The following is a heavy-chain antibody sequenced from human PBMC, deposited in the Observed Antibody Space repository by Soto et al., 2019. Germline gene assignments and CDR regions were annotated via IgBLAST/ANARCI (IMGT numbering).Heavy chain of an antibody. J-gene: IGHJ6*02. CDR3: ARGKTYYDFWSGYYTDYYYGMDV. D-gene: IGHD3-3*01. CDR2: IYSGGST. Sequence: PGGSLRLSCAASGFTVSSNYMSWVRQAPGKGLEWVSVIYSGGSTYYADSVKGRFTISRDNSKNTLYLQMNSLRAEDTAVYYCARGKTYYDFWSGYYTDYYYGMDVWGQGTTVTVS. CDR1: GFTVSSNY. V-gene: IGHV3-53*01.